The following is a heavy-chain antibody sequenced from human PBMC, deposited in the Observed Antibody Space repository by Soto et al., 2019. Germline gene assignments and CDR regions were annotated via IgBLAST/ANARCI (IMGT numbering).Heavy chain of an antibody. CDR2: TYYRSKWYS. CDR1: GDSVSSTSTA. J-gene: IGHJ4*02. CDR3: ARGSYYSGWV. D-gene: IGHD6-19*01. V-gene: IGHV6-1*01. Sequence: SQTLSLTCAISGDSVSSTSTAWSWIRQSPSRGLEWLGRTYYRSKWYSDYAVSVKSRITVNPDTSKNQFSLQLNSVTPEDTAVYYCARGSYYSGWVWGQGTLVTVSS.